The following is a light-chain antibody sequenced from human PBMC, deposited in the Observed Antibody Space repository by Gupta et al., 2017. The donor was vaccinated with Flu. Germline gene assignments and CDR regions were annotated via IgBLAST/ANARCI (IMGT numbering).Light chain of an antibody. CDR3: QQYESWPFS. CDR1: LILNNR. CDR2: GAS. Sequence: PDTLSVSPGERATLSCRASLILNNRLAWYQQKPGQAPRLLMSGASTRASDVPARFSGSGSGTEYTLTISILHSEDLAVYYCQQYESWPFSFGQGTKVEI. V-gene: IGKV3-15*01. J-gene: IGKJ2*03.